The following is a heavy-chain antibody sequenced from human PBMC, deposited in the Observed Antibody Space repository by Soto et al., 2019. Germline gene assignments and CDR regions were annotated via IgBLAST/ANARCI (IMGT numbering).Heavy chain of an antibody. CDR1: GYSFTSNG. V-gene: IGHV5-51*01. CDR3: ARHQRDDASRKIDC. J-gene: IGHJ4*02. D-gene: IGHD3-16*01. CDR2: INPADSDI. Sequence: GESLTISCKDSGYSFTSNGIGWVRQMPGKGLEWMGIINPADSDIKYSPSFQGQVTISADKSIGTAYLQWSSLKASDTAMYYCARHQRDDASRKIDCWGQGTMVTVSS.